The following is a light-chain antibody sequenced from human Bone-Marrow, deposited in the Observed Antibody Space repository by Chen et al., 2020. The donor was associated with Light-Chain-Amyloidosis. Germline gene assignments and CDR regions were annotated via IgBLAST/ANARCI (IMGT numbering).Light chain of an antibody. J-gene: IGLJ3*02. Sequence: QSALTQPASVSGSPGQSITLSCTGTSSDIGFYNYVSWFQQPPGEAPKLILYDVTNRPSGVSDRCSGSKSGNTASLTISGVQADDEGNYYCSSYTVRSTLVWGFGGGTKLTVL. CDR2: DVT. CDR3: SSYTVRSTLVWG. CDR1: SSDIGFYNY. V-gene: IGLV2-14*03.